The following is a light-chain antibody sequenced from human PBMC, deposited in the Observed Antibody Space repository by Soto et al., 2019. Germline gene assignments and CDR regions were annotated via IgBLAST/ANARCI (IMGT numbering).Light chain of an antibody. CDR3: QQYGSSYT. CDR2: GAS. CDR1: QSVRNSY. J-gene: IGKJ2*01. V-gene: IGKV3-20*01. Sequence: EIVLTQSPGTLSLSPGERATLSCRASQSVRNSYLAWYQQKPGQAPRLLVYGASSRATGIPDRFSGSGSGTVFTLTISRLELEDFAVYYCQQYGSSYTFGQGTKLEIK.